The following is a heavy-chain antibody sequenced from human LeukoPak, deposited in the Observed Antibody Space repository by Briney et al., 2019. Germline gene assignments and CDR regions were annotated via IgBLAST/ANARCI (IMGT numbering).Heavy chain of an antibody. Sequence: ASVKVSCKASGYTFTSYGISWVRQAPGQGLEWMGWISAYNGNTNYAQKLQGRVTMTADTSTSTAYMELRSLRSDDTAVYYCAREVWFGELSERTLDYWGQGTLVTVSS. D-gene: IGHD3-10*01. V-gene: IGHV1-18*01. CDR1: GYTFTSYG. CDR3: AREVWFGELSERTLDY. J-gene: IGHJ4*02. CDR2: ISAYNGNT.